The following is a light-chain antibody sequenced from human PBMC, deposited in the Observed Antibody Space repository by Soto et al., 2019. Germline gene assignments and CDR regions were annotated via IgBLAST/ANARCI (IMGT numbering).Light chain of an antibody. CDR1: QSISTY. CDR3: QQRSNGLT. Sequence: EIVLTQTPVTLSLSPGERATLSCRASQSISTYLAWYQQRPGQSPRLLIYDASNRATGIPARFSGSGSGTDFTLTISGLEPEDFAVYYCQQRSNGLTFGGGTKVEIK. J-gene: IGKJ4*01. V-gene: IGKV3-11*01. CDR2: DAS.